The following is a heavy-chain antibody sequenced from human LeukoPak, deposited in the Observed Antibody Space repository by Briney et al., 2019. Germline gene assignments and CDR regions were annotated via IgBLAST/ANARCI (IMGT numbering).Heavy chain of an antibody. CDR3: ARSPDYGGNPDYYYYYYMDV. CDR1: GFTVSSNY. J-gene: IGHJ6*03. V-gene: IGHV3-53*01. Sequence: PGGSLRLSCAASGFTVSSNYMSWVRQAPGKGLEWVSVIYSGGSTYYADSVKGRFTISRDNSKNTLYLQMNSLRAEDTAVYYCARSPDYGGNPDYYYYYYMDVWGKGTTVTVSS. CDR2: IYSGGST. D-gene: IGHD4-23*01.